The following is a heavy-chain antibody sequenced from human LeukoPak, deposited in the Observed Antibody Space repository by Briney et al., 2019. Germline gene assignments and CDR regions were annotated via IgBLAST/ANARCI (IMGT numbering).Heavy chain of an antibody. V-gene: IGHV1-18*01. CDR2: ISTYNGNT. J-gene: IGHJ4*02. CDR3: VRDGGYRYDY. CDR1: GYTFTTHG. D-gene: IGHD2-2*02. Sequence: ASVKVSCKASGYTFTTHGISWVRQAPGQGLEWMGWISTYNGNTNYAQKLQGRVTMTTDTSTSTAYMELRSLRSDDTAVYYCVRDGGYRYDYWGQGALVSVSS.